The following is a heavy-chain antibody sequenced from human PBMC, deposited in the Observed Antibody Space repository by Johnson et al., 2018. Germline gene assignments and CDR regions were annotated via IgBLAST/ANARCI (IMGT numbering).Heavy chain of an antibody. D-gene: IGHD3-22*01. CDR1: GFTFSSYA. CDR3: ARDASSVRPYYYMDV. CDR2: ISYDGNNK. Sequence: QVQLVESGGGAVQPGRSLRLPCVASGFTFSSYALHWVRQAPGKGLEWVAVISYDGNNKFYADSVKGRFTISRDTSKDTLYVQMNRLRAEDTAGYYCARDASSVRPYYYMDVWGKGTTVTVSS. J-gene: IGHJ6*03. V-gene: IGHV3-30-3*01.